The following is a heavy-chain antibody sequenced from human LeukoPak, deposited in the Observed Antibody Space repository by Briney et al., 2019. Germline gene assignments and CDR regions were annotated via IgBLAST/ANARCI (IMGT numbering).Heavy chain of an antibody. Sequence: GESLKISCKGSGYSFSSHWIGWVRRLPGKGREWMGIIYPGDSDTRYSPSFQGQVTISADKSISTAYLQWSSLKASDTAMYYCARQYSSSSPDMDVWGKGTTVTVSS. D-gene: IGHD6-6*01. CDR3: ARQYSSSSPDMDV. J-gene: IGHJ6*03. CDR1: GYSFSSHW. CDR2: IYPGDSDT. V-gene: IGHV5-51*01.